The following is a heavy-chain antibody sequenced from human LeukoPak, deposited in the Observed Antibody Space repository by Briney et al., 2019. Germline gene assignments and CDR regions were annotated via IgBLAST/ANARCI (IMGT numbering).Heavy chain of an antibody. V-gene: IGHV4-39*07. J-gene: IGHJ5*02. CDR2: IYYSGRT. D-gene: IGHD4-23*01. CDR1: GGSISSNSYY. CDR3: ARVGPRTNEVVTLTPWFDP. Sequence: TPSETLSLTCTVSGGSISSNSYYWGWIRQPPGKGLEWIGSIYYSGRTYYNPSLKSRITISVDTSKNQFSLRLSSVTAADTAVYYCARVGPRTNEVVTLTPWFDPWGQGTLVTVSS.